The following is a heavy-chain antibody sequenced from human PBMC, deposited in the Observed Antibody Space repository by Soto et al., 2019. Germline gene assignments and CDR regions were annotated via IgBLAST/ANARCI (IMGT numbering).Heavy chain of an antibody. V-gene: IGHV3-23*01. CDR2: IRGSGGNT. Sequence: PGGSLRLSCAASGFTFSSYAMNWVRQAPGKGLEWVSTIRGSGGNTYYADSVKGRFTISRDNSKNTLYLQMHSLRAEDTAIYYCAKDLTRDGYIGFSDFDIWGQGTTVTVSS. CDR1: GFTFSSYA. D-gene: IGHD5-12*01. CDR3: AKDLTRDGYIGFSDFDI. J-gene: IGHJ3*02.